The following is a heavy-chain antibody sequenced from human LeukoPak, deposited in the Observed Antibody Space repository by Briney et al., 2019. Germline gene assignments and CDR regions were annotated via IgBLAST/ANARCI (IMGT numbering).Heavy chain of an antibody. D-gene: IGHD3-9*01. J-gene: IGHJ4*02. CDR1: GFTFSTYE. Sequence: GGSLRLSCAASGFTFSTYEMNWVRQAPGKGLEWVSYISSSGSAIYYADSVKGRFTISRDNAKNSLFLQMNSLRAEDTAVYYCARDLTYYDILTGYYNPAFFDYWGQGTLVTVSS. CDR3: ARDLTYYDILTGYYNPAFFDY. V-gene: IGHV3-48*03. CDR2: ISSSGSAI.